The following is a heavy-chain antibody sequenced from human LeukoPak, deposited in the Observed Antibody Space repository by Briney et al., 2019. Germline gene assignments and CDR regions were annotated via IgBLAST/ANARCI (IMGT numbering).Heavy chain of an antibody. V-gene: IGHV3-20*04. D-gene: IGHD3-16*01. CDR1: GFTFDDYG. CDR2: INWNGGST. Sequence: WGSLRLSCAASGFTFDDYGMSWVRQAPGKGLEWVSGINWNGGSTGYADSVKGRFTISRDNAKNLLYLHMNRLRAEDTAVYYCASEVGLNTNFVYRGQGALVTVSS. J-gene: IGHJ4*02. CDR3: ASEVGLNTNFVY.